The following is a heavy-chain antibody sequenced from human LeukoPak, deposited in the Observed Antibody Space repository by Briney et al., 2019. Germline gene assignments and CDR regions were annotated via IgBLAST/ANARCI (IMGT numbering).Heavy chain of an antibody. CDR2: ISSSSSYI. V-gene: IGHV3-21*01. CDR3: ARDPPRYRYSYDQADY. J-gene: IGHJ4*02. CDR1: GFTFSSYS. Sequence: KPGGSLRLSCAASGFTFSSYSMNWVRQAPGKGLEWVSSISSSSSYIYYADSVKGRFTISRDNAENSLYLQMNSLRAEDTAVYYCARDPPRYRYSYDQADYWGQGTLVTVSS. D-gene: IGHD5-18*01.